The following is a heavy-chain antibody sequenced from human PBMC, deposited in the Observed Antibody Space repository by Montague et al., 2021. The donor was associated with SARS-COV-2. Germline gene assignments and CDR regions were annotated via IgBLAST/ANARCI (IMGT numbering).Heavy chain of an antibody. CDR1: VGSIRSNNYY. CDR2: IYYSGST. D-gene: IGHD3-22*01. V-gene: IGHV4-39*07. Sequence: SETLSLTCTVSVGSIRSNNYYWGWIRQPPGKALEWIGSIYYSGSTYYNPSLKSRVTMSVDTSENQFSLKLSSVTAADTAVYYCARDGFYDDRSGPSNFDYWGQGTLVTVSS. CDR3: ARDGFYDDRSGPSNFDY. J-gene: IGHJ4*02.